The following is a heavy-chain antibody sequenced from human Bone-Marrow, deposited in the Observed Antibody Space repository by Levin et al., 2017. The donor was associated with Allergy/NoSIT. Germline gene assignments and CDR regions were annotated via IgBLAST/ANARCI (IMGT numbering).Heavy chain of an antibody. D-gene: IGHD1-20*01. V-gene: IGHV3-21*01. CDR3: ARDRVRGITGTPSGAFDI. CDR1: GFTFSSYS. Sequence: GESLKISCAASGFTFSSYSMNWVRQAPGKGLEWVSSISSSSSYIYYADSVKGRFTISRDNAKNSLYLQMNSLRAEDTAVYYCARDRVRGITGTPSGAFDIWGQGTMVTVSS. CDR2: ISSSSSYI. J-gene: IGHJ3*02.